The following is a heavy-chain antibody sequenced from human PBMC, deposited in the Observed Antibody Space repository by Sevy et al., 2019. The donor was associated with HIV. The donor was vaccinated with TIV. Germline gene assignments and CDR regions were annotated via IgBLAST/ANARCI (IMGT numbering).Heavy chain of an antibody. CDR1: GFTFSSYA. CDR3: ARDQGFSYDGPIDY. CDR2: ISYDGSNK. D-gene: IGHD5-12*01. J-gene: IGHJ4*02. V-gene: IGHV3-30-3*01. Sequence: GGSLRLSCAASGFTFSSYAMHWVRQAPGKGLEWVAVISYDGSNKYYADSVKGRFTISRDNSKNTLYLQMNSLRAEDTAVYYCARDQGFSYDGPIDYWGQGTLVTVSS.